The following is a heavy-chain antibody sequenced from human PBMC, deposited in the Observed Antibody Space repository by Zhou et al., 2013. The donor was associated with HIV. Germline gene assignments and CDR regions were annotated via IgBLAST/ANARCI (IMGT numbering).Heavy chain of an antibody. Sequence: QVQLVQSGAEVKKPGSSVKVSCKASGGTFSNYAITWVRQAPGQGLEWMGGNIPFFGSPNYAQKFQGRVTITTDESTSTVYMELSSLRSEDTAVYYCARDREGYYRDAFDIWDQG. J-gene: IGHJ3*02. CDR1: GGTFSNYA. D-gene: IGHD3-10*01. CDR3: ARDREGYYRDAFDI. CDR2: NIPFFGSP. V-gene: IGHV1-69*05.